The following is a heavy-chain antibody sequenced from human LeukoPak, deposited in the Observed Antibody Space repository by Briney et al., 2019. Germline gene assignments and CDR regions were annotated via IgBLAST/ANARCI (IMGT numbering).Heavy chain of an antibody. D-gene: IGHD5-18*01. J-gene: IGHJ3*02. CDR3: AKDVYTAMVWDAFDI. CDR1: GFTFSSYG. V-gene: IGHV3-30*18. CDR2: VSYDGSSK. Sequence: GGSLRLSCEASGFTFSSYGMHWVRQAPGKGLEWVAVVSYDGSSKYYADSVKGRFTISRDNSKNTLYLQMNSLRAEDTAVYYCAKDVYTAMVWDAFDIWGQGTMVTVSS.